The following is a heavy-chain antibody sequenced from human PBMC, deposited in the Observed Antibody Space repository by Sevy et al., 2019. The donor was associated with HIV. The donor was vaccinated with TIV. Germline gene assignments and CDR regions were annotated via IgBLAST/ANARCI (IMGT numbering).Heavy chain of an antibody. J-gene: IGHJ4*02. CDR2: IKHVGSEQ. CDR1: GFNFRNYW. D-gene: IGHD3-10*01. V-gene: IGHV3-7*01. Sequence: GGSLRLSCEVFGFNFRNYWMSWVRQAPGKGLEWVANIKHVGSEQYYLDSVKGRFTVSRDNGKKSLYLQMTGLRVDDAALDYCAREREEEDKSGAKFDYWGRGTLVTVSS. CDR3: AREREEEDKSGAKFDY.